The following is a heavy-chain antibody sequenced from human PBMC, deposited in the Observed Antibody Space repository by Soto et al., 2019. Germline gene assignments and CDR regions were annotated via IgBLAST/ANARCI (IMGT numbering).Heavy chain of an antibody. J-gene: IGHJ4*02. D-gene: IGHD3-9*01. CDR1: GFTFRSYA. V-gene: IGHV3-23*01. CDR2: ISGSGGST. Sequence: PGGSLRLSCAASGFTFRSYAMSWVRQAPGKGLEWVSTISGSGGSTNYADSGKGRFTISRDNSKNTLYLQMNSLRAEDTAVYYCAKVPYYDILTGYGSFDYWGQGTLVTVSS. CDR3: AKVPYYDILTGYGSFDY.